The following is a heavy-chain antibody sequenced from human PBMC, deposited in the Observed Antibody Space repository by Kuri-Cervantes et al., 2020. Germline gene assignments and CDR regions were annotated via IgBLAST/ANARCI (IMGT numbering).Heavy chain of an antibody. Sequence: ASVKVSCKASGYTFTSYAMHWVRQAPGQRLEWMGWINAGNGNTKYSQKFQGRVTITRDTSASTAYMELSSLRSEDTAVYYCARSRIVGATPHFDYWGQGTLVTVSS. J-gene: IGHJ4*02. CDR2: INAGNGNT. D-gene: IGHD1-26*01. CDR1: GYTFTSYA. CDR3: ARSRIVGATPHFDY. V-gene: IGHV1-3*01.